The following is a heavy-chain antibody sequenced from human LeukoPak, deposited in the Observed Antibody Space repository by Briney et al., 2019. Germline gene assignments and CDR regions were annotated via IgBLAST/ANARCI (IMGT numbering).Heavy chain of an antibody. CDR1: GFSFSSYV. Sequence: GGSLSLSCAASGFSFSSYVMHWVRQAPGRGLEYVSSISSNGVNTYYADSVKGRFTISRDNAKNTLHLQMGSLRVGDLAVYYCARASSTTTWHHLGYWGQGTLVTVSS. CDR2: ISSNGVNT. D-gene: IGHD1-14*01. J-gene: IGHJ4*02. V-gene: IGHV3-64*02. CDR3: ARASSTTTWHHLGY.